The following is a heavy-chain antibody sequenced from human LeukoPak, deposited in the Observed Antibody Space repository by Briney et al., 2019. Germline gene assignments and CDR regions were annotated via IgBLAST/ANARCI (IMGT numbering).Heavy chain of an antibody. D-gene: IGHD6-13*01. CDR1: GFRFSNHW. Sequence: GGSLRLSCAASGFRFSNHWMSWVRQAPVKGLEWLANIKEDGSEKYYLDSVKGRFTISRDNAQNSLYLQMNSLRAEDTAVYYCARIDSSSWHMDGMDVWGQGTTVTVSS. CDR2: IKEDGSEK. CDR3: ARIDSSSWHMDGMDV. J-gene: IGHJ6*02. V-gene: IGHV3-7*04.